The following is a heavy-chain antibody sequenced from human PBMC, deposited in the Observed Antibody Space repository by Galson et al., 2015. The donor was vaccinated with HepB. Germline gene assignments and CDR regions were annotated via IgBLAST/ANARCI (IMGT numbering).Heavy chain of an antibody. V-gene: IGHV3-30*04. J-gene: IGHJ4*02. CDR1: GFPFSNYA. Sequence: SLRLSCAASGFPFSNYAMHWVRQTPGKGLEWMTVILHDAHNRYYADSVEGRFTVSRDNSKNTVYLQMHSLRPEDTAIYYCARRAGASGGFSFDYWGQGSL. D-gene: IGHD3-16*01. CDR3: ARRAGASGGFSFDY. CDR2: ILHDAHNR.